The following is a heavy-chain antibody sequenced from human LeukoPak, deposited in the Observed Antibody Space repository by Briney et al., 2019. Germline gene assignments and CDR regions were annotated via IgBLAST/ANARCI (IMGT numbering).Heavy chain of an antibody. D-gene: IGHD3-3*01. Sequence: GASVKVSCKASGGTFSSYAISWVRQAPGQGLEWMGGIILIFGTANYAQKFQGRVTINADKSTSTAYMELSSLRSEDTAVYYCAREDRFLEWSSKFDPWGQGTLVTVSS. J-gene: IGHJ5*02. V-gene: IGHV1-69*06. CDR2: IILIFGTA. CDR1: GGTFSSYA. CDR3: AREDRFLEWSSKFDP.